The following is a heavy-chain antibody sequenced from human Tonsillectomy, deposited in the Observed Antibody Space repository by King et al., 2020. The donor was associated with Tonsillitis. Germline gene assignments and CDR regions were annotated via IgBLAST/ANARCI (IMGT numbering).Heavy chain of an antibody. V-gene: IGHV4-34*01. CDR1: GGSFSGYY. CDR3: ARARMVRGVIRRISYGIDV. Sequence: VQLQQWGAGLLKPSETLSLTCAVYGGSFSGYYWSWIRQPPGKGLEWIGEINHSGSTNYNPSLKSRVTISVDTSKNQFSLKLSSVTAADTAVYYCARARMVRGVIRRISYGIDVWGQGTTVTVSS. J-gene: IGHJ6*02. CDR2: INHSGST. D-gene: IGHD3-10*01.